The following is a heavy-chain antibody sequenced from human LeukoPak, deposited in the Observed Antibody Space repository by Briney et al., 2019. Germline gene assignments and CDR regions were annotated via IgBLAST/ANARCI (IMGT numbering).Heavy chain of an antibody. CDR1: GFTFSSYG. CDR2: IWYDENYK. J-gene: IGHJ4*02. V-gene: IGHV3-33*08. CDR3: ARDLDTYGSGSYWHE. D-gene: IGHD3-10*01. Sequence: GGSLRLSCAASGFTFSSYGMHWVRQAPGKGLEWVAVIWYDENYKYYADSVKGRFTISRDNSKNTLYLQMNSLRAEDTAVYYCARDLDTYGSGSYWHEWGQGTLVTVSS.